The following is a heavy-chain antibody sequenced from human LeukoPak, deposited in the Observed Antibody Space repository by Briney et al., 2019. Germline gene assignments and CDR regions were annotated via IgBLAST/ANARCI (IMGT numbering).Heavy chain of an antibody. CDR2: IYSGGTT. CDR3: AMSSSAYYFDY. J-gene: IGHJ4*02. D-gene: IGHD6-6*01. V-gene: IGHV3-53*04. CDR1: GFTVSINY. Sequence: GGSLTLTCAASGFTVSINYMRWVRQAPGKGLEWVSVIYSGGTTYYADSVKGRFTISRHNSKNTLYLQMNSVRAEDTAVYYCAMSSSAYYFDYWGQGTLVIVSS.